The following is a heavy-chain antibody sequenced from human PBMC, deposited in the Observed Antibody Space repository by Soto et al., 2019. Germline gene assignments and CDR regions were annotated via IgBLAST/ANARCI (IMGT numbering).Heavy chain of an antibody. V-gene: IGHV4-31*03. CDR3: ARDRYCTVGRCFSSAFDI. CDR2: IYYTGST. Sequence: QVQLQESGPGLVKPSRTLSLTCNVSGDPISNSNYYWSWIRQHPGKGLEWIGYIYYTGSTYYNPSLKSRVSISVDTSKNQFSLRLNSVTAADTALYYCARDRYCTVGRCFSSAFDIWGQGTMVTVFS. J-gene: IGHJ3*02. D-gene: IGHD2-15*01. CDR1: GDPISNSNYY.